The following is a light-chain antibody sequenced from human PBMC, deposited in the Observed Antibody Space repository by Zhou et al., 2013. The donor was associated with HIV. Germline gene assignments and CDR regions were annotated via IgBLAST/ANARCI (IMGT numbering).Light chain of an antibody. CDR2: STS. Sequence: DIQLTQSPSSVSASVGDRVTITCRASQGIRSWLAWYQHKPGKAPTLLLYSTSTLQTGVPSRFSGSGSGTHFTLTINSLQPEDFATYYCQQANSTPLTFGGGTKVDIK. CDR1: QGIRSW. CDR3: QQANSTPLT. J-gene: IGKJ4*01. V-gene: IGKV1-12*01.